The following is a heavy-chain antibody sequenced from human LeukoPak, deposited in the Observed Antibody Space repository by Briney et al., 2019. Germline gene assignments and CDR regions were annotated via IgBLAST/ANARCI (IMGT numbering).Heavy chain of an antibody. V-gene: IGHV3-21*01. CDR3: AREDSITIFGVVIIPGYFDY. D-gene: IGHD3-3*01. CDR2: ISSSSSYI. CDR1: GFTFSSYS. Sequence: PGGSLRLSCAASGFTFSSYSMNWVRQAPGKGLEWVSSISSSSSYIYYADSVKGRFTISRDNAKNSLYLQMNSLRAEDTAVYYCAREDSITIFGVVIIPGYFDYWGQGTLVTVSS. J-gene: IGHJ4*02.